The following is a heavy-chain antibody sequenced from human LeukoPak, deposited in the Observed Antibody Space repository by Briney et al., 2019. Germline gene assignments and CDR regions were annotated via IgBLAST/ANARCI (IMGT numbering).Heavy chain of an antibody. V-gene: IGHV3-21*01. CDR3: ARERNYDFWSGYAYYYYYYMDV. Sequence: GGSLRLSCAASGFTFSSYSMNWVRQAPGKGLEWVSFISSSSSYIYYADSLKGRFTISRDNAKNSLYLQMNSLRAEDTAVYYCARERNYDFWSGYAYYYYYYMDVWGKGTTVTVSS. CDR1: GFTFSSYS. CDR2: ISSSSSYI. D-gene: IGHD3-3*01. J-gene: IGHJ6*03.